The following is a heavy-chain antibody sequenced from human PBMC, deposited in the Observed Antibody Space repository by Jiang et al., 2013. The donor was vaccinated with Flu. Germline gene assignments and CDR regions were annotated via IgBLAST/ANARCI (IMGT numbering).Heavy chain of an antibody. V-gene: IGHV3-23*01. D-gene: IGHD6-19*01. CDR3: ARERAGSTGWDYLDL. J-gene: IGHJ4*02. CDR2: IDLSGRFI. Sequence: VQLLESGGDLVQPGGSLRLSCTASGFTFGTHDMNWVRQAPGKGLEWVSAIDLSGRFIYYEASVKGRFTISRDNSKSTLYLQLNSLRVEDTAVYYCARERAGSTGWDYLDLWGQGTLVTVSS. CDR1: GFTFGTHD.